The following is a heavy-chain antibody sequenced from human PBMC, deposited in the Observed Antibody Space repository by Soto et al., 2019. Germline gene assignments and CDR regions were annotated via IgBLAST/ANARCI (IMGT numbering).Heavy chain of an antibody. D-gene: IGHD2-2*01. Sequence: SETRSENCGVGGGCRSGYYWNWISQSPVKGLESIAYVCRSGSTSYNPSLESRVAISLDTSKNQFSLRLTSVTAADTALYFCARVRTEYAVLDYWGHGTLVTVSS. J-gene: IGHJ4*01. CDR3: ARVRTEYAVLDY. CDR1: GGCRSGYY. V-gene: IGHV4-34*11. CDR2: VCRSGST.